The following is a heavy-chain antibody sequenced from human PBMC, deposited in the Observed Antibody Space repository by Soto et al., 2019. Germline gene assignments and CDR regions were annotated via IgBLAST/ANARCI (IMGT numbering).Heavy chain of an antibody. Sequence: GASVKVSCKASGYTFTRSGISWVRQAPGQGIEWMGWISTYNGNTMYAQKTQDRVTMTTDTSTSTAYMELRSLRSDDTALYYCARDPGYASGWYCDSWGQGTLVTVSS. V-gene: IGHV1-18*01. CDR3: ARDPGYASGWYCDS. CDR2: ISTYNGNT. J-gene: IGHJ4*02. CDR1: GYTFTRSG. D-gene: IGHD6-19*01.